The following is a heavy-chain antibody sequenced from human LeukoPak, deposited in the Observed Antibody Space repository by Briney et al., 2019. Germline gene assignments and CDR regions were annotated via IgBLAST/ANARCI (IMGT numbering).Heavy chain of an antibody. Sequence: GGSLRLSCAASGFTFSNYWMHWVRQVPGKGLVWVSRIDGGGNNRNYADSVKGRFSISRDNVKSTLYLQMNSLRAEDTAVYYCARNYDSSGYYYPLYYYYGMDVWGQGTTVTVSS. J-gene: IGHJ6*02. CDR2: IDGGGNNR. D-gene: IGHD3-22*01. CDR3: ARNYDSSGYYYPLYYYYGMDV. V-gene: IGHV3-74*01. CDR1: GFTFSNYW.